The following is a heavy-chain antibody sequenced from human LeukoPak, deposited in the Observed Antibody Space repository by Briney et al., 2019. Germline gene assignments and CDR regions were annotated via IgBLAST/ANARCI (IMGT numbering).Heavy chain of an antibody. CDR1: GGSISSYY. CDR3: ARDGYSYGIMDV. D-gene: IGHD5-18*01. CDR2: IYYSGST. Sequence: PSETLPLTCTVSGGSISSYYWSWIRQPPGKGLEWIGYIYYSGSTNYNPSLKSRVTISVDTSKNQFSLKLSSVTAADTAVYYCARDGYSYGIMDVWGQGTTVTVSS. J-gene: IGHJ6*02. V-gene: IGHV4-59*01.